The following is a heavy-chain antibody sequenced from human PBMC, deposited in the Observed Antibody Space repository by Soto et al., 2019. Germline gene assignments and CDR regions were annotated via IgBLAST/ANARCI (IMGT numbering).Heavy chain of an antibody. V-gene: IGHV3-15*07. J-gene: IGHJ6*02. D-gene: IGHD2-2*02. Sequence: EVQLVESGGGLVKPGGSLRLSCAASGFTFSNAWMNWVRQAPGKGLEWVGRIKSKTYGGTTDYAAPVKGRFTISRDDSKNTLYLQMNSVKTDDTAVYYCTTDYAGYCSSTSCYKHYYGMDVWGQGTTVTVSS. CDR2: IKSKTYGGTT. CDR1: GFTFSNAW. CDR3: TTDYAGYCSSTSCYKHYYGMDV.